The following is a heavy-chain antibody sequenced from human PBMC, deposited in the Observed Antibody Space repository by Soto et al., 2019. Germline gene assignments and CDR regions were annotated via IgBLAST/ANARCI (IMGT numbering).Heavy chain of an antibody. CDR3: VRDGYFDSGGTDNEGS. CDR1: GGSLNVFY. V-gene: IGHV4-59*01. CDR2: TSHSGNA. D-gene: IGHD3-22*01. Sequence: SETLSLTCTVSGGSLNVFYWSWIRQSPEKGLEWIGDTSHSGNANYFPSFKSRATISVDTSKNQVFLKLTSVTAADTAVYYCVRDGYFDSGGTDNEGSWGQGVLVTVSS. J-gene: IGHJ5*02.